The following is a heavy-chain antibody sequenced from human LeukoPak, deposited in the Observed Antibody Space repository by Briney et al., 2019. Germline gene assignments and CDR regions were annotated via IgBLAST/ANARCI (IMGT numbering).Heavy chain of an antibody. Sequence: GGSLRLSCAASGFTVSSNYMSWVRQAPGKGLELVSVIYSGGSTYYADSVKGRFTISRDNSKNTLYLQMNSLRAEDTAVYYCARVVKYYDILTGYYTQYYFDYWGQGTLVTVSS. D-gene: IGHD3-9*01. V-gene: IGHV3-53*01. CDR3: ARVVKYYDILTGYYTQYYFDY. J-gene: IGHJ4*02. CDR2: IYSGGST. CDR1: GFTVSSNY.